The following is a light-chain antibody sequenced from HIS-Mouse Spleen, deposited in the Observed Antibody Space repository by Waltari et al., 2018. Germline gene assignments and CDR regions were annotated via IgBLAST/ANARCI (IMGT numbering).Light chain of an antibody. Sequence: QSALTQPASVSGSPGQSITISCTGTSSDVGGYNYVSWYQQHPGKAPKLMIYYVSNRPSGVSNRFSGPKTGNAASLTISGLQAEDEADYYCSSYTSSSTVVFGGGTKLTVL. J-gene: IGLJ2*01. CDR2: YVS. CDR3: SSYTSSSTVV. V-gene: IGLV2-14*03. CDR1: SSDVGGYNY.